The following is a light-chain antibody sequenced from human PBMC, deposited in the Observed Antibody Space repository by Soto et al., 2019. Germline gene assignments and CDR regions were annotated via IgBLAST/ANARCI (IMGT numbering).Light chain of an antibody. Sequence: IVMTQSPPTLSVSPGERATFSCRASQSVNTNLAWYQLKPGQAPRLLVYGASIRATGIPARFSGSGSGTDFTLTINNLEPEDFAVYYCQVRTNWSIAFGRGTRLEI. CDR1: QSVNTN. V-gene: IGKV3-15*01. CDR2: GAS. CDR3: QVRTNWSIA. J-gene: IGKJ5*01.